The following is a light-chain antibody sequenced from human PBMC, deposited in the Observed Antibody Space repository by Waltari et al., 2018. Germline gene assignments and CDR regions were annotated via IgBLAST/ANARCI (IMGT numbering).Light chain of an antibody. CDR1: SSDVGGYNY. V-gene: IGLV2-14*01. CDR2: DVS. J-gene: IGLJ3*02. Sequence: QSALTQPASVSGSPGQSITISCTGTSSDVGGYNYVSWYQQHPGHAPKLMIYDVSKRPSGVSKRLPGSKSGNTASLTISGLQAEDEADYYCSSYTSSSTFDWVFGGGTKLTVL. CDR3: SSYTSSSTFDWV.